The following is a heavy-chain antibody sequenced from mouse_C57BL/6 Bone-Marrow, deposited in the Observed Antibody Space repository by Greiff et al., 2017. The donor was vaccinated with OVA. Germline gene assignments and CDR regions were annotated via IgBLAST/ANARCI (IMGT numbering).Heavy chain of an antibody. CDR3: TRVSYGSSFYAMDY. J-gene: IGHJ4*01. V-gene: IGHV5-9-1*02. D-gene: IGHD1-1*01. Sequence: DVKLVESGEGLVKPGGSLKLSCAASGFTFSSYAMSWVRQTPEKRLEWVAYISSGGDYIYSADTVKGRFTISRANARNTLYLQMSSLKSEDTAMYYCTRVSYGSSFYAMDYWGQGTSVTVSS. CDR2: ISSGGDYI. CDR1: GFTFSSYA.